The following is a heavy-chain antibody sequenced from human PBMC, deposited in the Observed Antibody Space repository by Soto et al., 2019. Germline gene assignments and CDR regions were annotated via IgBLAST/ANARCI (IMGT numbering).Heavy chain of an antibody. J-gene: IGHJ2*01. V-gene: IGHV6-1*01. CDR2: TYYRSKWHN. D-gene: IGHD5-12*01. CDR3: ARDGSGYQWYFDV. Sequence: QVQLQQSGPGLVKPSQTLSLICAISGDSVSSASATWSWIRQSPSGRLEWLGRTYYRSKWHNDYAVSVKSRIAIIPDTSKNQLSLQLSSVTLEDPAVYFCARDGSGYQWYFDVWGRGALVTVSS. CDR1: GDSVSSASAT.